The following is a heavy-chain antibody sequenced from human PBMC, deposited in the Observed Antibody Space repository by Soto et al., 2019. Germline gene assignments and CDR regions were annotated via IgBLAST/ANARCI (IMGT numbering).Heavy chain of an antibody. D-gene: IGHD2-15*01. J-gene: IGHJ6*02. CDR1: GFTFSSYG. CDR3: AKDRVVAGNYGMDV. V-gene: IGHV3-30*18. Sequence: PGGSLRLSCAASGFTFSSYGMHWVRLAPGKGLEWVAVISYDGSNKYYADSVKGRFTISRDNSKNTLYLQMNSLRAEDTAVYYCAKDRVVAGNYGMDVWGQGTTVTVSS. CDR2: ISYDGSNK.